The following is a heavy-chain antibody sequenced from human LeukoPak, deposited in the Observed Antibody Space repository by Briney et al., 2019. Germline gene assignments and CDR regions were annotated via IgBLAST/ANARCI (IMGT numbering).Heavy chain of an antibody. Sequence: GGSLRLSCEASGFTFSNSWMTWVRQTPGKGLEWVANIKTDGSEKYYVDSVKGRFTISRDNAKNSLYLQMNSLRAEDTALYYCAKDLAAGGSDYWGQGTLVTVSS. CDR2: IKTDGSEK. V-gene: IGHV3-7*03. J-gene: IGHJ4*02. D-gene: IGHD6-13*01. CDR3: AKDLAAGGSDY. CDR1: GFTFSNSW.